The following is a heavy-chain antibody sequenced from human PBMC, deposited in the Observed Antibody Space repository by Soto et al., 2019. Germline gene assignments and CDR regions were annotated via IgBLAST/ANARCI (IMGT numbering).Heavy chain of an antibody. Sequence: ASVKVSCKASGYTFTSYGISWVRQAPGQGLEWMGWISAYNGNTNYAQKLQGRVTMTTDTSTSTAYMELRSLRSDDTAVYYCARDLPVVAAAGTGWLDPWGQGTLVTVSS. V-gene: IGHV1-18*04. CDR3: ARDLPVVAAAGTGWLDP. D-gene: IGHD6-13*01. CDR1: GYTFTSYG. CDR2: ISAYNGNT. J-gene: IGHJ5*02.